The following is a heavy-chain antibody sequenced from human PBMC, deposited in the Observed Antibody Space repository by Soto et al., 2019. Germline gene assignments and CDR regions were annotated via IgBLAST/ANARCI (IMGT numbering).Heavy chain of an antibody. CDR3: ARRIDLGEWAFDY. J-gene: IGHJ4*02. CDR2: IHYIDGA. CDR1: GGSISSYF. V-gene: IGHV4-59*08. Sequence: SETLSLTCTVSGGSISSYFWTWIRQPPGKGLEWIGYIHYIDGANYDPSLKSRVTISVDTSRNQFSLRLTSVTAADTAMYYCARRIDLGEWAFDYWGQGILVTVSS. D-gene: IGHD3-10*01.